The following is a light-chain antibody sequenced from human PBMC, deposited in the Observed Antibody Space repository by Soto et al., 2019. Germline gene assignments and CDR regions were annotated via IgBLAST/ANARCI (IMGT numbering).Light chain of an antibody. Sequence: QSALTQPASVSGSPGQSVTISCNGSSSDVGTYNYVSWYQHVPGKAPKLMIFDVINRPSDVSDRISGSKSANTATLTISGLQADDEGDYYCSSYRSDNTLVFGTGTKLTVL. V-gene: IGLV2-14*03. CDR1: SSDVGTYNY. CDR2: DVI. CDR3: SSYRSDNTLV. J-gene: IGLJ1*01.